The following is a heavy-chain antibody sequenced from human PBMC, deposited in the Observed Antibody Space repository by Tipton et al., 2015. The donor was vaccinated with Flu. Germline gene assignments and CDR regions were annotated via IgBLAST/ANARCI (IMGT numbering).Heavy chain of an antibody. V-gene: IGHV3-30*02. CDR3: AKDGWDTSGWYPFDY. CDR1: GDSISSGG. CDR2: IRHDESDK. J-gene: IGHJ4*02. Sequence: LSLTCTVSGDSISSGGFYWSWVRQVPGKGLEWVAFIRHDESDKYYADSVKGRFTISRDNSKNALYLLISSLRPEDTAVYYCAKDGWDTSGWYPFDYWGQGTLVTVSA. D-gene: IGHD6-19*01.